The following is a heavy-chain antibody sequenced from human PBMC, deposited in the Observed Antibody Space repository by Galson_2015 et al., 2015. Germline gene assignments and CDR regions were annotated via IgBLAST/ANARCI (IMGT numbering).Heavy chain of an antibody. CDR1: GYIFTNHA. CDR2: INVGNGNR. D-gene: IGHD3-10*01. J-gene: IGHJ6*03. Sequence: SVKVSCKASGYIFTNHAMQWVRQAPGQGLEWMGWINVGNGNRKYSQKFQGRVTITRDTSASTAYMEMSSLRYEDTGIYFCARGSGHYYGSATHDYYYYMDVWGKGTTVTVSS. CDR3: ARGSGHYYGSATHDYYYYMDV. V-gene: IGHV1-3*01.